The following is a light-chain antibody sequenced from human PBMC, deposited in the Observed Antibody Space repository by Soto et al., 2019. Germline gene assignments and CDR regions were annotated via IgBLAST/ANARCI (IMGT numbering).Light chain of an antibody. V-gene: IGKV1-5*03. J-gene: IGKJ4*01. Sequence: DIQLTQSPSTLSASVGDRVTITCRASQSVSTWLAWYQQKPGKAPKLLIHKASTLENGVPSSLSGSGSGTVFTLTISSLQPDDSATYYCQQFHDYPVTFGGGTKVQI. CDR2: KAS. CDR3: QQFHDYPVT. CDR1: QSVSTW.